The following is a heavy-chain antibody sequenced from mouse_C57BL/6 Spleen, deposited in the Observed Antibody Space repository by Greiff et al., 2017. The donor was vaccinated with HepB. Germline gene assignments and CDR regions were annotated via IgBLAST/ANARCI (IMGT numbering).Heavy chain of an antibody. J-gene: IGHJ1*03. D-gene: IGHD1-1*01. CDR1: GFTFSDYG. CDR3: ARGFHYYGSSYWYFDV. CDR2: ISSGSSTI. Sequence: EVQVVESGGGLVKPGGSLKLSCAASGFTFSDYGMHWVRQAPEKGLEWVAYISSGSSTIYYADTVKGRFTISRDNAKNTLFLQMTSLRSEDTAMYYCARGFHYYGSSYWYFDVWGTGTTVTVSS. V-gene: IGHV5-17*01.